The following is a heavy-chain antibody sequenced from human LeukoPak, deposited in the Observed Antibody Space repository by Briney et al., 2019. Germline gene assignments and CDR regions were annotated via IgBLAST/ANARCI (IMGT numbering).Heavy chain of an antibody. CDR1: GYTFTSYG. J-gene: IGHJ4*02. V-gene: IGHV1-18*01. Sequence: ASVKVSCKASGYTFTSYGISWVRQAPGQGLEWMGWISAYNGNTNYAQKLQGRVTMTTDTSTSTAYMELSSLRSEDTAVYYCAGDEAVAGTRDFDYWGQGILVTVSS. D-gene: IGHD6-19*01. CDR2: ISAYNGNT. CDR3: AGDEAVAGTRDFDY.